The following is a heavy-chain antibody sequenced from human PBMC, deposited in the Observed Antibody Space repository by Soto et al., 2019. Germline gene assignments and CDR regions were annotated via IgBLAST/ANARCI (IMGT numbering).Heavy chain of an antibody. CDR2: VSSSSSTI. CDR1: GFTFSSYS. CDR3: ARDLGYCSGGSCYNDAFDI. V-gene: IGHV3-48*01. Sequence: PGGSLRLSCAASGFTFSSYSMNWVRQAPGKGLEWVSYVSSSSSTIYYADSVKGRFTISRDNAKNSLYLQMNSLRAEDTAVYYCARDLGYCSGGSCYNDAFDIWGQGTMVTVSS. J-gene: IGHJ3*02. D-gene: IGHD2-15*01.